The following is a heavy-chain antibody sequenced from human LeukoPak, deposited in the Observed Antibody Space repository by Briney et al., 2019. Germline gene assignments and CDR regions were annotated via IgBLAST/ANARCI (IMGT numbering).Heavy chain of an antibody. Sequence: SETLSLTCTVSGGSMTDHYWSWVRQPPGKGLEWVGYMHHSGKANSNPSLKSRVTISVDTSKYQVSLKLSSVTAADTAVYYCARDTHEYGSGSYYDDTFDSWGQGTLVTVSS. J-gene: IGHJ3*02. CDR2: MHHSGKA. CDR3: ARDTHEYGSGSYYDDTFDS. V-gene: IGHV4-59*11. D-gene: IGHD3-10*01. CDR1: GGSMTDHY.